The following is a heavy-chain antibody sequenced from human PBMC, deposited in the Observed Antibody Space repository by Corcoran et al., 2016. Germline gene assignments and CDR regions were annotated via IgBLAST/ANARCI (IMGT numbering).Heavy chain of an antibody. V-gene: IGHV3-15*01. CDR2: IKSKTDGGTT. CDR1: GSTFSNAW. CDR3: TTDPYSSGWYDWFDP. J-gene: IGHJ5*02. D-gene: IGHD6-19*01. Sequence: EVQLVESGGGLVKPGGSLRLSCAASGSTFSNAWMSWVRQAPGKGLEWVGRIKSKTDGGTTDYAAPVKGRFTISRDDSKNTLYLQMNSLKTEDTAGYYCTTDPYSSGWYDWFDPWGQGTLVTVSS.